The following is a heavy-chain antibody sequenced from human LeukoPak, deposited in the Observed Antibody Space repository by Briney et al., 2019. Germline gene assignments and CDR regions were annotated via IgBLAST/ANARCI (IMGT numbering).Heavy chain of an antibody. CDR2: INPSGDST. Sequence: ASVKVSCKASGYTFTGYYMHWVRQAPGQGLEWMGIINPSGDSTTYAQKFQGRVTMTRDTSTSTVYMGLSSLTSEDTAVYYCARRYSDYAETALDYWGQGTLVTVSS. CDR3: ARRYSDYAETALDY. J-gene: IGHJ4*02. CDR1: GYTFTGYY. D-gene: IGHD5-12*01. V-gene: IGHV1-46*01.